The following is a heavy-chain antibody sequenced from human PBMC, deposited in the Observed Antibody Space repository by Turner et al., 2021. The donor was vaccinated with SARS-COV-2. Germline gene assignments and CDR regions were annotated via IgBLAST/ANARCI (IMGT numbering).Heavy chain of an antibody. CDR1: GYTSTSYG. Sequence: QAQLVQSGAEVKKPGASVKVCCTASGYTSTSYGFSWVRQAPGQGLEWMGWISAYNGNTNYAQKVQGRVTMTTDTSTSTAYMELRSLRSDDTAVYYCARAYGSGSYAPYYGMDVWGQGTTVTVSS. CDR2: ISAYNGNT. V-gene: IGHV1-18*01. D-gene: IGHD3-10*01. CDR3: ARAYGSGSYAPYYGMDV. J-gene: IGHJ6*02.